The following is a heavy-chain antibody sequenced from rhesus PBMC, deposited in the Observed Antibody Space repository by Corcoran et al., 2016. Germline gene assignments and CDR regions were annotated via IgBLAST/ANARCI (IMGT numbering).Heavy chain of an antibody. CDR2: IDPSDSDT. CDR1: GYSFTSYW. V-gene: IGHV5-20*01. D-gene: IGHD1-26*01. Sequence: EVQLVQSGAEVKRPGESLKISCKTSGYSFTSYWISWVRQMPGKCLEWMGAIDPSDSDTRYNPSFQGQVTISADKSISTAYLQWSRLKASDTATYYCAKDRNWNYGLDSWGQGVVVTVSS. CDR3: AKDRNWNYGLDS. J-gene: IGHJ6*01.